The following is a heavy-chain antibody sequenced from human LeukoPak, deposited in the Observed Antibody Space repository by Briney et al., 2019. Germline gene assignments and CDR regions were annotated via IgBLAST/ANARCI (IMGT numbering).Heavy chain of an antibody. Sequence: SETLSLTCAVYGGSFSGYYWSWIRQPPGKGLEWVGEINHSGSTNYNTSLKRRVNISVDTSKNQFSLKLSSVPAADTAVYYCARATPYSSSWYVDYFDYWGQGTLVTVSS. CDR3: ARATPYSSSWYVDYFDY. D-gene: IGHD6-13*01. CDR1: GGSFSGYY. CDR2: INHSGST. J-gene: IGHJ4*02. V-gene: IGHV4-34*01.